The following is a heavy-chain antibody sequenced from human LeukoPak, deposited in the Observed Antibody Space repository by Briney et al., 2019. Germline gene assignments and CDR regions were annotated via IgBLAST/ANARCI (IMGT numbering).Heavy chain of an antibody. CDR2: ISSSSSYI. J-gene: IGHJ4*02. V-gene: IGHV3-21*01. CDR1: GFTFSSYG. Sequence: PGGSLRLSCAASGFTFSSYGMHWVRQAPGKGLEWVSSISSSSSYIYYADSVKGRFTISRDNAKNSLYLQMNSLRAEDTAVYYCARASYSSSWSHFDYWGQGTLVTVSS. CDR3: ARASYSSSWSHFDY. D-gene: IGHD6-13*01.